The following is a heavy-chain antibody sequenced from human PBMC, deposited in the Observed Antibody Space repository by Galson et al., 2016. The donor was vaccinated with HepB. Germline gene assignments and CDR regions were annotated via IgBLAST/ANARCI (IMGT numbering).Heavy chain of an antibody. CDR3: TTAADYDFSLN. CDR2: IKSKTDGGTT. CDR1: GFTFSNAW. Sequence: SLRLSCAASGFTFSNAWMSWVRQAPGKGLEWVGRIKSKTDGGTTDFAAPVKGRFTISRDDSKHTLYLQMNSLKTEDTAVYYCTTAADYDFSLNWGQGTLVTVSS. D-gene: IGHD3-3*01. J-gene: IGHJ4*02. V-gene: IGHV3-15*01.